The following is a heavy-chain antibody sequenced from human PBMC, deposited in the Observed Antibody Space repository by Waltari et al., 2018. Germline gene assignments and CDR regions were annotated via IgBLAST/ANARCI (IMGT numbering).Heavy chain of an antibody. J-gene: IGHJ4*02. D-gene: IGHD2-8*01. CDR3: AKDCTNGVCYILYY. Sequence: EVQLLESGGGLVQPGGSLRLSCAASGFTFSSYAMSWVRQAPGKGLEWVSAIGGSGGSTYYADSVKGRFTISRDNSKNTLYLQMNSLRAEDTAVYYCAKDCTNGVCYILYYWGQGTLVTVSS. CDR1: GFTFSSYA. V-gene: IGHV3-23*01. CDR2: IGGSGGST.